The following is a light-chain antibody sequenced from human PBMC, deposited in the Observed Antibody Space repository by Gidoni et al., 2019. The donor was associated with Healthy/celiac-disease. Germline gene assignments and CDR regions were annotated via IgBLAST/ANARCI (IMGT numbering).Light chain of an antibody. CDR1: QSVSSY. Sequence: EIVLTQSPATLSLSPGERATLPCRASQSVSSYLAWYQPKPGQAPRLLIYDASNRATGIPARFSGSGSGTDFTLTISSLEPEDFAVYYCQQRSNWPITFXQXTRLEI. CDR2: DAS. J-gene: IGKJ5*01. CDR3: QQRSNWPIT. V-gene: IGKV3-11*01.